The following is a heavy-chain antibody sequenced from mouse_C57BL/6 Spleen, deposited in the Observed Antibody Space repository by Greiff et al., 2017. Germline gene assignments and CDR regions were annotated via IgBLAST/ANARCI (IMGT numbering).Heavy chain of an antibody. Sequence: QVQPKESGPGLVQPSQSLSITCPVSGFSLTSHGVHWVRQSPGKGLEWLGVIWSGGSTDYNAAFISRLSISKDNSKSQVFFKMNSLPAYDTAIYYCARSDGPLAYWGQGTLVT. CDR1: GFSLTSHG. CDR2: IWSGGST. CDR3: ARSDGPLAY. D-gene: IGHD2-3*01. V-gene: IGHV2-2*01. J-gene: IGHJ3*01.